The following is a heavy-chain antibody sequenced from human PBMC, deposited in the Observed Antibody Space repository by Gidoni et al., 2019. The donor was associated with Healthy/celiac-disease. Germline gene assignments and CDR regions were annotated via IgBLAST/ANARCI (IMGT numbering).Heavy chain of an antibody. CDR3: ARDSRIGYSDSSGSHY. CDR1: GYTVTSYG. D-gene: IGHD3-22*01. Sequence: QVQRVQSGAEVKKPGASGKVSCKASGYTVTSYGISWVRQAPGQGLEWMGWISAYNGNTNYAQKLQGRVTMTTDTSTSTAYMELRSLRSDDTAVYYCARDSRIGYSDSSGSHYWGQGTLVTVSS. J-gene: IGHJ4*02. CDR2: ISAYNGNT. V-gene: IGHV1-18*04.